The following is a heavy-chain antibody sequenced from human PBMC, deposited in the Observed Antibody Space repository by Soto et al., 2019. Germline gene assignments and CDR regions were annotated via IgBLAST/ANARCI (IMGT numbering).Heavy chain of an antibody. D-gene: IGHD3-22*01. CDR3: ARDHQYYYDSSGYSISFYFDY. J-gene: IGHJ4*02. Sequence: GGSLRLSCAASGFTFSSYSMNWVRQAPGKGLEWVSYISSSSSTIYYADSVKGRFTISRDNAKNSLYLQMNSLRDEDTAVYYCARDHQYYYDSSGYSISFYFDYWGQGTLVTVSS. CDR1: GFTFSSYS. V-gene: IGHV3-48*02. CDR2: ISSSSSTI.